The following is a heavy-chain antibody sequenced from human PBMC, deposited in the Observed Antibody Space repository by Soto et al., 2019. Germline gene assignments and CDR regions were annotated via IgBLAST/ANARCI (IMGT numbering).Heavy chain of an antibody. CDR1: GYTFTSYA. CDR2: INANNGNT. V-gene: IGHV1-3*01. J-gene: IGHJ3*02. D-gene: IGHD2-15*01. Sequence: GASVKVSCKASGYTFTSYAMHWVRQAPGQRLEWMGWINANNGNTKYSQKFQGRVTMTRDTSVSTAYMELSSLRSEDTAVYYCARGGDIVVVESAFDIWGQGTMVTVSS. CDR3: ARGGDIVVVESAFDI.